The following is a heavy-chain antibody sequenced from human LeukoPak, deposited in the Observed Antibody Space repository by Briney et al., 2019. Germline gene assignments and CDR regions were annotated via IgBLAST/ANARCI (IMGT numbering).Heavy chain of an antibody. CDR3: ARSTNYGDYVRWYFDL. D-gene: IGHD4-17*01. V-gene: IGHV3-53*01. CDR1: GFTVSSYY. CDR2: LYSSGAT. J-gene: IGHJ2*01. Sequence: PGGSLRLSCAASGFTVSSYYMSWVRQAPGKGLDLVSLLYSSGATYYADSVKGRFTISRDNSKNTLYLQMNSLRAEDTAVYFCARSTNYGDYVRWYFDLWGRGTLVTVSS.